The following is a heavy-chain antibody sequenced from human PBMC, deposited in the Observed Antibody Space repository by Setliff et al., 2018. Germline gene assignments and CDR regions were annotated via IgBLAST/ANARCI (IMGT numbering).Heavy chain of an antibody. D-gene: IGHD6-19*01. J-gene: IGHJ5*02. CDR2: IYIRGGT. Sequence: LSLTCTVSGGSITDENSWWAWIRQPAGKRPEWLGLIYIRGGTDYNPSLKSRVTISLDTPRNQFSLNLTSVTAADTAVYYCAVDHVTNIAESGYGYTRIDPWGQGIPVTVSS. V-gene: IGHV4-61*02. CDR1: GGSITDENSW. CDR3: AVDHVTNIAESGYGYTRIDP.